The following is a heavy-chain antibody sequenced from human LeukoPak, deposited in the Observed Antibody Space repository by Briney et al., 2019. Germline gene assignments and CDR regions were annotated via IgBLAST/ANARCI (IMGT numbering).Heavy chain of an antibody. CDR2: ISGSGGST. V-gene: IGHV3-23*01. CDR1: GFTFSSYA. J-gene: IGHJ4*02. CDR3: AKFLRTTVARNRYDY. D-gene: IGHD4-23*01. Sequence: GGSLGLSCAASGFTFSSYAMSWVRQAPGKGLEWVSAISGSGGSTYYADSVKGRFTISRDNSKNTLYLQMNSLRAEDTAVYYCAKFLRTTVARNRYDYWGQGTLVTVSS.